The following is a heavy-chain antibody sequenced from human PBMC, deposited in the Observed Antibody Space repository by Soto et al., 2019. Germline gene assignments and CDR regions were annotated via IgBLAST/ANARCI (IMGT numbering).Heavy chain of an antibody. CDR3: ARSGDNFNVLDY. Sequence: GWSLRLSCASSVFTFIDYYMSWVRQAPGRGLEWISYSSNSGTFARYATSVKGRFSISRDNANNSLYLEMNSLRVEDTAVYYCARSGDNFNVLDYWGQGTPVTVSS. V-gene: IGHV3-11*06. CDR1: VFTFIDYY. J-gene: IGHJ4*02. CDR2: SSNSGTFA. D-gene: IGHD1-1*01.